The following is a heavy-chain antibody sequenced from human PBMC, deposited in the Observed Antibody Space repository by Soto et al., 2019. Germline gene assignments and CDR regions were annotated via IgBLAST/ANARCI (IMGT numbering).Heavy chain of an antibody. D-gene: IGHD5-12*01. CDR1: GFTFSDYY. J-gene: IGHJ4*02. CDR2: ISSSGSTI. CDR3: ERGLHRDGYNCGY. Sequence: XVSLRLSCAASGFTFSDYYMSWIRQAPGKGLEWVSYISSSGSTIYYADSVKGRFTISRDNAKNSLYLQMNSLRAEDTAVYYCERGLHRDGYNCGYWGQGTLVTVSS. V-gene: IGHV3-11*01.